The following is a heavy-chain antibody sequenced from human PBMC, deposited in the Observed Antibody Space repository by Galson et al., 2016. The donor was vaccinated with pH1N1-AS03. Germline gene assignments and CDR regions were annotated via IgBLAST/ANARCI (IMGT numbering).Heavy chain of an antibody. Sequence: VKVSCKASGYDFTTYYIHWVRQAPGQGLEWMGFINTYTGRTRYAQKFQRRVTMTRDTSITTALMELRGLASDDSASYFCARVEGIASTPGDWGQGTLVTVS. J-gene: IGHJ4*03. CDR2: INTYTGRT. D-gene: IGHD6-13*01. V-gene: IGHV1-2*02. CDR3: ARVEGIASTPGD. CDR1: GYDFTTYY.